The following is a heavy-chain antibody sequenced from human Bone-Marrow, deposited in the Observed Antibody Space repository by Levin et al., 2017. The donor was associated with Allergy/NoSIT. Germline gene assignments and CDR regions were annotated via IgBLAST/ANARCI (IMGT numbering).Heavy chain of an antibody. V-gene: IGHV4-34*01. D-gene: IGHD6-13*01. Sequence: SQTLSLTCAVYGGSFSGYYWSWIRQPPGKGLEWIGEINHSGSTNYNPSLKSRVTISVDTSKNQFSLKLSSVTAADTAVYYCAGGNSSPTYYYYGMDVWGQGTTVTVSS. CDR1: GGSFSGYY. J-gene: IGHJ6*02. CDR3: AGGNSSPTYYYYGMDV. CDR2: INHSGST.